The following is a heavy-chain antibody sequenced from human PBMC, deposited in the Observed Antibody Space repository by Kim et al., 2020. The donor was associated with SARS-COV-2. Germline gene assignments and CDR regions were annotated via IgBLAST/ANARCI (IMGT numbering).Heavy chain of an antibody. J-gene: IGHJ5*02. CDR2: IYYSGST. Sequence: SETLSLTCTVSGGSISSGGYYWSWIRQHPGKGLEWIGYIYYSGSTYYNPSLKSRVTISVDTSKNQFSLKLSSVTAADTAVYYCARATPYSMIVVDNNRGWFDPWGQGTLVTVSS. D-gene: IGHD3-22*01. CDR1: GGSISSGGYY. V-gene: IGHV4-31*03. CDR3: ARATPYSMIVVDNNRGWFDP.